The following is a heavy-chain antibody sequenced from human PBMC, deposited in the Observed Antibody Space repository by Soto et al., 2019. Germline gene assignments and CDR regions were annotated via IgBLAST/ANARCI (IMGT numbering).Heavy chain of an antibody. CDR2: INSDGSST. CDR3: ASWSDAMGVSGGG. V-gene: IGHV3-74*01. CDR1: GFTFSNYW. D-gene: IGHD2-2*01. J-gene: IGHJ4*02. Sequence: EVQLVESGGGLVQPGGSLRLSCEASGFTFSNYWMHWVRQAPGKGLVWVSRINSDGSSTSYADSVRGRFTISRDNAKNTLFLQMNSLRADDTAVYYCASWSDAMGVSGGGWGQGTLVTVSS.